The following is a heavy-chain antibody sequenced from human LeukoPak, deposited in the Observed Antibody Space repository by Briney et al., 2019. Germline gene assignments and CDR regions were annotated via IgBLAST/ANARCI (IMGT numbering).Heavy chain of an antibody. V-gene: IGHV3-23*01. D-gene: IGHD1-1*01. Sequence: GGSLRLSCAASGSTLSNNVMSWVRQAPGRGLEWVSGISGSGDTTYYADSVKGRFTVSRDNSKNSLYLQMNSLRAEDTAVYYCARPYNWNDRDAFDIWGQGTMVTVSS. CDR3: ARPYNWNDRDAFDI. J-gene: IGHJ3*02. CDR1: GSTLSNNV. CDR2: ISGSGDTT.